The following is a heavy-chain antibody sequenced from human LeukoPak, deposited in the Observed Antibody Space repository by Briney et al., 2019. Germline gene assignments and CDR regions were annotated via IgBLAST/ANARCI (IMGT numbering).Heavy chain of an antibody. CDR2: IYYSGNT. Sequence: KTSETLSLTCTVSGGSISNSNYYWGWIRQPPGKGLEWIGSIYYSGNTNYNPSLKSRLTMSADRSRNQFSLNLNSVTAADTAVYYCARINWNYFDYWGQGILVTVSS. D-gene: IGHD1-1*01. J-gene: IGHJ4*02. CDR1: GGSISNSNYY. V-gene: IGHV4-39*07. CDR3: ARINWNYFDY.